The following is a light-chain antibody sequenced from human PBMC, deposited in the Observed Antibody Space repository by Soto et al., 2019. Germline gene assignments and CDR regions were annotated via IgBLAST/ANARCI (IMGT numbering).Light chain of an antibody. Sequence: IAFSHSPGALAFSPGERATLSCRASPSVSSSFLAWYQQKPGQAPRLLIDGASSRATGIPDRFSGSGSGTDFTLTISRLEPEDFAVYYCQQWVTFGQGTRLEIK. CDR1: PSVSSSF. J-gene: IGKJ5*01. V-gene: IGKV3-20*01. CDR3: QQWVT. CDR2: GAS.